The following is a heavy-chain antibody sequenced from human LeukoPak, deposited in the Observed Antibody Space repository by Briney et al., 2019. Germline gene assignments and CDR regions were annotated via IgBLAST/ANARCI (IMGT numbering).Heavy chain of an antibody. CDR3: ARTPPFGVVIGSWFDP. V-gene: IGHV4-34*01. Sequence: TSETLSLTCAVYGGSFSGYYWGWIRQPPGKGLEWIGEINHSGSTNYNPSLKSRVTISVDTSKNQFSLKLSSVTAADTAVYYCARTPPFGVVIGSWFDPWGQGTLVTVSS. J-gene: IGHJ5*02. CDR2: INHSGST. CDR1: GGSFSGYY. D-gene: IGHD3-3*01.